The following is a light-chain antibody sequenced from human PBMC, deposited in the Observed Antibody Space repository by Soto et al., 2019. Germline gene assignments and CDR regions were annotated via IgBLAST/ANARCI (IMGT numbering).Light chain of an antibody. CDR1: QSVYSN. V-gene: IGKV3-15*01. J-gene: IGKJ4*01. CDR2: ESS. CDR3: KQYQSWPLT. Sequence: EIVMTQSPATLSLSPGERATLSCRASQSVYSNLAWYQQKPGQTPRLLIYESSTRATGIPARFSGGGSGTEFTLTISSLQSEDFADYFCKQYQSWPLTLGGGTKVEIK.